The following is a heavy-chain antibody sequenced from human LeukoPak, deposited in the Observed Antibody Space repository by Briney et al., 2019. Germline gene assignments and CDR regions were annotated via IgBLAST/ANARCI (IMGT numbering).Heavy chain of an antibody. Sequence: PGGSLRLSCAASGFTFSSYEMNWVRQVPGKGREWVSYISSSGSTIYYADSVKGRFTISRDNAKNSLYLQMNSLRAEDTAVYYCARGGGDWTSFDYWGQGTLVTASS. CDR1: GFTFSSYE. D-gene: IGHD2-21*02. V-gene: IGHV3-48*03. CDR3: ARGGGDWTSFDY. J-gene: IGHJ4*02. CDR2: ISSSGSTI.